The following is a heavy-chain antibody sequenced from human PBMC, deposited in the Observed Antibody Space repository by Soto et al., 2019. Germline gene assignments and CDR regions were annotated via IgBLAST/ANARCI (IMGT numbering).Heavy chain of an antibody. V-gene: IGHV1-18*01. Sequence: GASVKVSCKASGGTFNNYVINWVRQAPGQGLEWMAGIIPIFGNTNYAQKLQGRVTMTTDTSTSTAYMELRSLRSDDTAVYYCASTGDLNWFDPWGQGTLVTVSS. CDR1: GGTFNNYV. J-gene: IGHJ5*02. CDR3: ASTGDLNWFDP. CDR2: IIPIFGNT. D-gene: IGHD7-27*01.